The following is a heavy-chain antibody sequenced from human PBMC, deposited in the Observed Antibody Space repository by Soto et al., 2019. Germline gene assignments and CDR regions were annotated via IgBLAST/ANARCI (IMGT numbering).Heavy chain of an antibody. CDR3: AKGWLVRGGQFDY. CDR2: LSGAGGTT. Sequence: PGGSLRLSCAVSGFTFTSYAMNWVRQSPGKGLEWVSALSGAGGTTYYADSVRGRFTIYRDTSKDTLYLKMNSLRGEDTAVYYCAKGWLVRGGQFDYWGQGTLVTVSS. J-gene: IGHJ4*02. D-gene: IGHD6-19*01. CDR1: GFTFTSYA. V-gene: IGHV3-23*01.